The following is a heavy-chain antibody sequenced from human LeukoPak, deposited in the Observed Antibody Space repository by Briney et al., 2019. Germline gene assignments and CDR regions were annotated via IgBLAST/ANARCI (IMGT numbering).Heavy chain of an antibody. D-gene: IGHD6-13*01. CDR2: IIPILGIA. V-gene: IGHV1-69*04. CDR3: AKGILRAETYSSSWYEDYYYGMDV. J-gene: IGHJ6*02. CDR1: GGTFSSYA. Sequence: SVKVSCKASGGTFSSYAISWVRQAPGQGLEWMGRIIPILGIANYAQKFQGRVTITADKSTSTAYMELNSLRAEDTAVYYCAKGILRAETYSSSWYEDYYYGMDVWGQGTTVTVSS.